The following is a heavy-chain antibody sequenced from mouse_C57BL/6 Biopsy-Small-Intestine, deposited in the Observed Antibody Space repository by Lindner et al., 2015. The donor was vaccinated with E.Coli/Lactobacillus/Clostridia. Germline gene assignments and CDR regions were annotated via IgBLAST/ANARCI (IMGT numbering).Heavy chain of an antibody. V-gene: IGHV3-3*01. CDR3: ARYYYSGSYWYFDV. Sequence: EVQLQESGPSLVRPPQTLSLTCTVTGFSINSDCYWIWIRQFPGNKLEYIGYTFYSGITYYNPSLESRTYITRDTSKKQFSLKLSSVTTEDTATYYCARYYYSGSYWYFDVWGTGTTVTVSS. J-gene: IGHJ1*03. D-gene: IGHD1-1*01. CDR2: TFYSGIT. CDR1: GFSINSDCY.